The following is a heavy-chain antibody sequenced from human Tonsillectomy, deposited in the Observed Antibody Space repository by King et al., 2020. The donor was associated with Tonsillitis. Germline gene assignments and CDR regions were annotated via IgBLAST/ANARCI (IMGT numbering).Heavy chain of an antibody. V-gene: IGHV4-39*01. CDR2: IYYSGTT. CDR1: GGSISSSTYY. CDR3: ARLYRSVDY. Sequence: MQLQESGPGLVKPSETLSLTCTVSGGSISSSTYYWGWIRQPPGKGLEWIGSIYYSGTTYYNPSLRSRVTISVDTSKNQFSLKLSSVTAADTAVYYCARLYRSVDYWGQGTLVTVSS. J-gene: IGHJ4*02. D-gene: IGHD2-2*02.